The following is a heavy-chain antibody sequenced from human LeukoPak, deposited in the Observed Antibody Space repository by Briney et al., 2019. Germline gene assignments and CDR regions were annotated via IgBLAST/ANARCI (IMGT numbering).Heavy chain of an antibody. D-gene: IGHD2-15*01. CDR2: ISYDGSNK. J-gene: IGHJ4*02. V-gene: IGHV3-30*04. Sequence: GGSLRLSCAASGFTFSSYAMHWVRQAPGKGLEWVAVISYDGSNKYYADSVKGRFTISRDNSKNTLYLQMSSLRAEDTAVYYCARALTSPLVVAATPGFDYWGQGTLVTVSS. CDR3: ARALTSPLVVAATPGFDY. CDR1: GFTFSSYA.